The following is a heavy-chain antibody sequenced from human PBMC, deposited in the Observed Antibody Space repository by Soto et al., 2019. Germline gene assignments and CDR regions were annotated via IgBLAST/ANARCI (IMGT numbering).Heavy chain of an antibody. CDR1: SGSISSSSYY. Sequence: QLQLQESGPGLVKPSETLSLTCTVSSGSISSSSYYWGWIRQPPGKGLEWIGSIYYSGSTYYNPSLKSRVTISVDTSKNQFSLKLSSVTAADTAVYYCARLIRNRAVLGIAVAVGYFDYWGQGTLVTVSS. CDR3: ARLIRNRAVLGIAVAVGYFDY. J-gene: IGHJ4*02. V-gene: IGHV4-39*01. D-gene: IGHD6-19*01. CDR2: IYYSGST.